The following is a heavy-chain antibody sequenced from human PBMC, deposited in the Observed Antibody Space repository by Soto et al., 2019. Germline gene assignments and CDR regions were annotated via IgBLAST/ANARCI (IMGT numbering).Heavy chain of an antibody. CDR2: IYYSGSS. V-gene: IGHV4-30-4*01. CDR3: ASYPITVALFD. CDR1: GGSISSVDYY. D-gene: IGHD4-17*01. Sequence: QVQLQESGPGLVKPSQTLSLTCTVSGGSISSVDYYWSWIRQPPGKGLEWIGYIYYSGSSYYNPSIKSRVTTSVDTSKNQFSLKLISVTAADTDVYYCASYPITVALFDWGQGTMVTVSS. J-gene: IGHJ4*02.